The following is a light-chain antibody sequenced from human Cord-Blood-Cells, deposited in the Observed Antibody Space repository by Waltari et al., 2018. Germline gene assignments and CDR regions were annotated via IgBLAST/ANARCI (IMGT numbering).Light chain of an antibody. CDR1: QSISSY. V-gene: IGKV1-39*01. J-gene: IGKJ2*01. CDR2: AAS. Sequence: DIQMTQSPSSLSASVGDRVTITCRASQSISSYLNWYQQKPGKAPKLLIYAASSLQSGVPSRFSGSGSGTDFTLTISSLQPEEFATYYCQQSYITPRHDHTFGQVTKLEIK. CDR3: QQSYITPRHDHT.